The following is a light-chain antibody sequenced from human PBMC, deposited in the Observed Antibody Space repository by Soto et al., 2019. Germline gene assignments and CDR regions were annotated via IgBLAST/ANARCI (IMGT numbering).Light chain of an antibody. V-gene: IGKV3-15*01. CDR1: QGVSSN. Sequence: EIVMTQSPATLSVSPGERATLSCRASQGVSSNLAWYQQKPGQAPRLLIYGASTMATGIPARFSGSGYGTECTLTLSSLQSEDVAVSSCQLDMNRAPPFIFGPGT. CDR2: GAS. J-gene: IGKJ3*01. CDR3: QLDMNRAPPFI.